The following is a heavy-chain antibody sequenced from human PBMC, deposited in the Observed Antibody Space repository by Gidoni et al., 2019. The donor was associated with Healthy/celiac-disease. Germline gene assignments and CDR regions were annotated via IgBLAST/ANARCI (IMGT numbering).Heavy chain of an antibody. CDR2: INHSGST. D-gene: IGHD3-3*01. J-gene: IGHJ6*02. V-gene: IGHV4-34*01. CDR1: GGSFSGYY. Sequence: QVQLQQWGAGLLKPSATLSLTCAVYGGSFSGYYWSWIRQPPGKGLEWIGEINHSGSTNYNPSLKSRVTISVDTSKKQFSLKLSSVTAADTAVYYCARDLSLTIFGVVIPNGMDVWGQGTTVTVSS. CDR3: ARDLSLTIFGVVIPNGMDV.